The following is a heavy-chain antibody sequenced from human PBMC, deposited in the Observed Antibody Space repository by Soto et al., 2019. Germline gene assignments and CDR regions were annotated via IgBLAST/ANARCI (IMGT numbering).Heavy chain of an antibody. CDR2: IDQDGSVK. D-gene: IGHD6-6*01. CDR3: ARIGYSSSSFDY. J-gene: IGHJ4*02. CDR1: GFTFTNYW. V-gene: IGHV3-7*03. Sequence: EVHLVESGGGLVQPGGSLRLSCAASGFTFTNYWMTWARQAPGKGLEWVVNIDQDGSVKYYVDSVKGRFTVSRDNAKNSVSLQMNSLRAEDTAVYYCARIGYSSSSFDYWGQGTLVTVSS.